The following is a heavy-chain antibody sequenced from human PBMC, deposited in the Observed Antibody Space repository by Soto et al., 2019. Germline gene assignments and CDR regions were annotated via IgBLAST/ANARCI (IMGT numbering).Heavy chain of an antibody. V-gene: IGHV1-69*13. CDR2: ILPVSAPP. D-gene: IGHD3-3*01. CDR1: GGTLNKYA. CDR3: ATDSNYDVSNSF. Sequence: SVKVSCKASGGTLNKYAINWVRQAPGQGLEWMGGILPVSAPPDYAQKFQGRVSITADHSTSTVYMELSRLKSDDTAVYFCATDSNYDVSNSFWGQGTLVTVS. J-gene: IGHJ4*02.